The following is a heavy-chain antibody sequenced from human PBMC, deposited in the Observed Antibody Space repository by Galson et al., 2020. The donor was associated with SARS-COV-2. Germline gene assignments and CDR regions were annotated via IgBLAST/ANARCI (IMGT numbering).Heavy chain of an antibody. Sequence: SETLSLTCTVSGGSISSSSYYWGWIRQPPGKGLEWIGSIYYSGSTYYNPSLKSRVTISVDTSKNQFSLKLSSVTAADTAVYYCARDWIRITSLGVVIGLGFDPWGQGTLVTVSS. J-gene: IGHJ5*02. D-gene: IGHD3-3*01. CDR2: IYYSGST. V-gene: IGHV4-39*07. CDR1: GGSISSSSYY. CDR3: ARDWIRITSLGVVIGLGFDP.